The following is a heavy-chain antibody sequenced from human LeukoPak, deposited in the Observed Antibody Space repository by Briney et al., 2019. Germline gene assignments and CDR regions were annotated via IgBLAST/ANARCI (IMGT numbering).Heavy chain of an antibody. J-gene: IGHJ4*02. CDR1: GDSVSSNSAA. V-gene: IGHV6-1*01. CDR3: AREEIAVAGFDY. Sequence: SQTLSLTCAISGDSVSSNSAAWNWIRQSPSRGLEWLGRTYYRAKWYNDYAVSVKSRITINPDTSKNQFAPQLNSVTPEVTVVYCCAREEIAVAGFDYWGQGTLVTVSS. D-gene: IGHD6-19*01. CDR2: TYYRAKWYN.